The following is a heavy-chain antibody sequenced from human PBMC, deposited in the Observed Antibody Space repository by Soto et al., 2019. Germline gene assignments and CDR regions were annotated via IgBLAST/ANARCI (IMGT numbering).Heavy chain of an antibody. CDR3: AKETDFWSGYYTVRYFDY. V-gene: IGHV3-30*18. D-gene: IGHD3-3*01. CDR1: GFTFSSYG. Sequence: QVQLVESGGGVVQPGRSLRLSCAASGFTFSSYGMHWVRQAPGKGLEWVAVISYDGSNKYYADSVKGRFTISRDNSKNTLYLQMNSLRAEDTAVYYCAKETDFWSGYYTVRYFDYWGQGTLVTVSS. CDR2: ISYDGSNK. J-gene: IGHJ4*02.